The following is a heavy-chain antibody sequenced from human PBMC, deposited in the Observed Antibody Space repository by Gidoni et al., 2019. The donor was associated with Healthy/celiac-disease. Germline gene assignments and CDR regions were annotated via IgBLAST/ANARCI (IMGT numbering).Heavy chain of an antibody. D-gene: IGHD5-18*01. J-gene: IGHJ3*02. CDR1: GSAFTGDY. V-gene: IGHV1-2*02. CDR3: AKEEIQLWLHAFDI. Sequence: QVQLVQSGAEVNKPGASVRVSCQASGSAFTGDYMQSVLQDPGQGLEWMGWINRNSGGTNYAQKFQGRVTMTRDTSISTAYMELSRLRSDDTAVYYCAKEEIQLWLHAFDIWGQGTMVTVSS. CDR2: INRNSGGT.